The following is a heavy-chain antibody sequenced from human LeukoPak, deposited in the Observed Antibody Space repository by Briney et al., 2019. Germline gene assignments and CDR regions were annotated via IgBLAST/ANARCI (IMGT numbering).Heavy chain of an antibody. J-gene: IGHJ4*02. V-gene: IGHV4-59*01. D-gene: IGHD1-7*01. CDR1: GGSISSYY. CDR3: ARSGLELPDXFDY. Sequence: SETLSLTCTVSGGSISSYYWSWIRQPPGKGLEWIGYIYYSGSTNYNPSLKSRVTISVDTSKNQFSLKLSSVTAADTAVYYCARSGLELPDXFDYWGQGTLVTVSS. CDR2: IYYSGST.